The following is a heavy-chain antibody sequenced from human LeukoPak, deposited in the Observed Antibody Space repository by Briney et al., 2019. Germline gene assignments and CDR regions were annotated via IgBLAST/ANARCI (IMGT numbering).Heavy chain of an antibody. J-gene: IGHJ4*02. CDR3: ARDAVDYGGNPYYFDY. Sequence: GASVKVSCKASGHTFTGYYMHWVRQAPGQGLKWMGWINPNSGGTNYVQKFQGRVTMTRDTSISTAYMELSRLRSDDTAVYYCARDAVDYGGNPYYFDYWGQGTLVTVSS. D-gene: IGHD4-23*01. V-gene: IGHV1-2*02. CDR2: INPNSGGT. CDR1: GHTFTGYY.